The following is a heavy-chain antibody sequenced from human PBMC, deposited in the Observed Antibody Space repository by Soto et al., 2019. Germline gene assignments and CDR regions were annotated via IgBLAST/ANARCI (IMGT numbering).Heavy chain of an antibody. D-gene: IGHD6-19*01. CDR1: GFTFSSYA. CDR2: ISGSGDSA. CDR3: AKGVPGIAVAGTGYFQH. V-gene: IGHV3-23*01. J-gene: IGHJ1*01. Sequence: GSLRLSCAASGFTFSSYAMSWVRQAPGKGLEWVSGISGSGDSAYYADSVKGRFTISRDNSKNTLYLQMNSLRAEDTAVYYCAKGVPGIAVAGTGYFQHWGQGTLVTVSS.